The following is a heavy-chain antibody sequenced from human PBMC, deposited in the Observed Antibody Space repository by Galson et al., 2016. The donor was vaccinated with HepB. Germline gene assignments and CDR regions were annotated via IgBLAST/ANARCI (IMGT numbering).Heavy chain of an antibody. CDR3: ARDPNPAVSGLDY. J-gene: IGHJ4*02. CDR1: SESFSAYY. V-gene: IGHV4-34*01. CDR2: VTHSGGT. Sequence: SETLSLTCDVSSESFSAYYWSWIRLPPGKGLEWIGEVTHSGGTNYNPSLKSRVTVSVDRSKNEFSLKLTSVTAADTAVYYCARDPNPAVSGLDYWGQGTLVTVSS. D-gene: IGHD6-19*01.